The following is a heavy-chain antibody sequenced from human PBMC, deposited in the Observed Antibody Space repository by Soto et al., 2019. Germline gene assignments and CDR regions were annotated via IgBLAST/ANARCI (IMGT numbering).Heavy chain of an antibody. J-gene: IGHJ5*02. V-gene: IGHV3-33*01. CDR3: ARGYDSKVRVSKEENLGVKKTKGGNWFDP. CDR1: GFTFSSYG. D-gene: IGHD1-1*01. CDR2: IWYDGSNK. Sequence: GGSLRLSCAASGFTFSSYGMHWVRQAPGKGLEWVAVIWYDGSNKYYADSVKGRFTISRDNSKNTLYLQMNSLRAEDTAVYYCARGYDSKVRVSKEENLGVKKTKGGNWFDPWGQGTLVTVSS.